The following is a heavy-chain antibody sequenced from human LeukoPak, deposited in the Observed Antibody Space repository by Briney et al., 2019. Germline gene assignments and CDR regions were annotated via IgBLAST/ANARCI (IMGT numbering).Heavy chain of an antibody. J-gene: IGHJ3*02. V-gene: IGHV3-20*04. CDR1: GFNFEGYG. CDR2: INWTGDNT. D-gene: IGHD2-15*01. Sequence: SGGSLRLSCAASGFNFEGYGISWVRQAPGKGLEWVSGINWTGDNTAYADSVKGRFTISRDNSKNTLYLQMNSLRAEDTAVYYCAKVPEARYCSGGSCYPDAFDIWGQGTMVTVSS. CDR3: AKVPEARYCSGGSCYPDAFDI.